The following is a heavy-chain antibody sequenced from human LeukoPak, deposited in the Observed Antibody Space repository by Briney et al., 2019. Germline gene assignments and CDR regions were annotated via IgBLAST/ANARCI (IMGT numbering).Heavy chain of an antibody. CDR1: GFTYSSYA. D-gene: IGHD5/OR15-5a*01. CDR3: AKDMDIVSTTRPYFDY. CDR2: ISDNSGRT. J-gene: IGHJ4*02. V-gene: IGHV3-23*01. Sequence: PGGSLRLSCAGSGFTYSSYAMSWVRQAPGEELEWVSAISDNSGRTFYADSVKGRFTISRDNSKNTLYLQMNSLRAEDTAVYYCAKDMDIVSTTRPYFDYWGQGALVTVSS.